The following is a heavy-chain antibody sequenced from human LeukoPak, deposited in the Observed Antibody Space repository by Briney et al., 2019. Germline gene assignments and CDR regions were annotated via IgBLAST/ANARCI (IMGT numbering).Heavy chain of an antibody. D-gene: IGHD3-3*01. V-gene: IGHV3-74*01. J-gene: IGHJ4*02. Sequence: GGSLRLSCAASGFXFSGYRIHWVREAPGKGLVWGSNIYSDGSNTNTADSVKGRFTISRDNAKNTLYLQMNSLRAEDTPEYYCGKAFRLGDNFDYWGQGTLVTVSS. CDR2: IYSDGSNT. CDR1: GFXFSGYR. CDR3: GKAFRLGDNFDY.